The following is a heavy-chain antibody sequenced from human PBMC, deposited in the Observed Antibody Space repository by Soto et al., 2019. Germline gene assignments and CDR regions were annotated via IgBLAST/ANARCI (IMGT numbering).Heavy chain of an antibody. CDR2: IIPIFGTA. J-gene: IGHJ5*02. D-gene: IGHD2-15*01. Sequence: QVQLVQSGAEVKKPGSSVKVSCKASGGTFSSYAISWVRQAPGQWLEWMGGIIPIFGTANYAQKFQGRVTITADKSTITAYMELSSLISEDTAVYYCARDIVVVVAATPGWFDPWGQGTLVTVSS. CDR1: GGTFSSYA. V-gene: IGHV1-69*06. CDR3: ARDIVVVVAATPGWFDP.